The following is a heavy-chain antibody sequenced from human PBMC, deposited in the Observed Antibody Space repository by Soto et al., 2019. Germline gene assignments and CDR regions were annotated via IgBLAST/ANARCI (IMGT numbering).Heavy chain of an antibody. CDR3: AHSIVATITSSDNWVDP. CDR1: GFSVSTSGVG. Sequence: SGPTLVNPTQTLTLTCTFSGFSVSTSGVGVGWIRQPPGHALESLALIYWNDDKRYSPSLKSRLTITKDTSKIQLVLTMPNMHPVDTATYYCAHSIVATITSSDNWVDPCGQGTLLTVSS. J-gene: IGHJ5*02. CDR2: IYWNDDK. D-gene: IGHD5-12*01. V-gene: IGHV2-5*01.